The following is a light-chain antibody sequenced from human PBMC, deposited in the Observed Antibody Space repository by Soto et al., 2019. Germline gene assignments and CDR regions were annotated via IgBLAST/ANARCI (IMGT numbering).Light chain of an antibody. CDR3: QQHINWPLT. CDR2: EAS. CDR1: QTVSSS. J-gene: IGKJ4*01. Sequence: EIVVTQSPATLSLSPGERATLSCRASQTVSSSLAWYQQKPGQAPRLLIYEASNRATGIPARFSGSGSGADFTLTISSLEPEDFALYYCQQHINWPLTFGGGTKVDI. V-gene: IGKV3-11*01.